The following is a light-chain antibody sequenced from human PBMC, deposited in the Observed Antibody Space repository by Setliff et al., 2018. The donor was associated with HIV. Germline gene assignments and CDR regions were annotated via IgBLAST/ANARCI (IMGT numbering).Light chain of an antibody. V-gene: IGLV2-14*01. CDR2: DVT. J-gene: IGLJ1*01. CDR3: SSFRISRKFV. CDR1: SSDVGLYNF. Sequence: QSALAQPASVSGSPGQSITISCTGTSSDVGLYNFVSWYQQHPGKVPKLIIYDVTNRPSGISHRFSGAKSGNTASLTISGLQADDEADYYCSSFRISRKFVFGTGTKVTVL.